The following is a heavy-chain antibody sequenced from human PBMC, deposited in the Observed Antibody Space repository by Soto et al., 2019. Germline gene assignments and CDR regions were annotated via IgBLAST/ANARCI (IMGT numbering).Heavy chain of an antibody. CDR1: VFTFSSYS. V-gene: IGHV3-48*02. J-gene: IGHJ6*02. D-gene: IGHD1-7*01. CDR2: ISSSSSTI. Sequence: PGGSLRLSCAASVFTFSSYSMNWVRQAPGNRHERVSYISSSSSTIYYADSVKGRFTIASDNAKNSLYLQMNSLRDEDTSVYYCARDLTRGLCNWNYGEYYYGMDVWGQGTTVTVAS. CDR3: ARDLTRGLCNWNYGEYYYGMDV.